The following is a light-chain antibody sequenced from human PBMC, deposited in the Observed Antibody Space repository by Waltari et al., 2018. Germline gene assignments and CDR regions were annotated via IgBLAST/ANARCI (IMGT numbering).Light chain of an antibody. CDR2: GAS. J-gene: IGKJ5*01. CDR3: QQRKNWPIT. V-gene: IGKV3D-20*02. Sequence: EIVLTQSPGTLSLSPGERATLSCRASQSVSSSYLAWYQLKPGQSPRLLIYGASSRATGIPDRFSGSGSGTGFTLTISSLEPEDFAIYYCQQRKNWPITFGQGTRLDIK. CDR1: QSVSSSY.